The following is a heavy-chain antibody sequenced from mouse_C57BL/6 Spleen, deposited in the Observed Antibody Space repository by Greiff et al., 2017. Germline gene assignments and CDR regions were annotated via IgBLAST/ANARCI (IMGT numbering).Heavy chain of an antibody. CDR2: INPNNGGT. CDR3: ARRGGFDY. J-gene: IGHJ2*01. V-gene: IGHV1-26*01. Sequence: VQLQQSGPELVKPGASVKISCKASGYTFTDYYMNWVKQSHGKSLEWIGDINPNNGGTSYNQKFKGKATLTVDKSSSTTYMELRSLTSDDSAVYYCARRGGFDYWGQGTTLTVSS. CDR1: GYTFTDYY.